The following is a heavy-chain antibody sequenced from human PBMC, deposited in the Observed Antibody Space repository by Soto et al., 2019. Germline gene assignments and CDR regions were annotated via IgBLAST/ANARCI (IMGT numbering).Heavy chain of an antibody. V-gene: IGHV4-34*01. CDR2: INHSGST. CDR3: ARGRGIGGRLEYFQH. Sequence: SETLSLTCAVYGGSFSGYHWSWIRQPPGKGLEWIGEINHSGSTNYNPSLKSRVTISVDTSKNQFSLKLSSVTAADTAVYYCARGRGIGGRLEYFQHWGQGTLVTVSS. CDR1: GGSFSGYH. D-gene: IGHD2-15*01. J-gene: IGHJ1*01.